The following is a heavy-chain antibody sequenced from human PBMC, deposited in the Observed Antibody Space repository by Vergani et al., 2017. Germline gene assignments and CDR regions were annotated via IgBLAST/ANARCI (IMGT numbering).Heavy chain of an antibody. CDR2: IHTSGST. D-gene: IGHD2-15*01. V-gene: IGHV4-61*02. CDR1: GGSINSHNYY. Sequence: QVQLQESGPGLVKPSQTLSLTCTVSGGSINSHNYYWSWIRQPAGKGLEWIGRIHTSGSTNYNPSLKSRVTTSEDTSKNQFSLNLTSVTAADTAVYFCARGSCLGGSCYKPLFDYGGQGILVTVSS. CDR3: ARGSCLGGSCYKPLFDY. J-gene: IGHJ4*02.